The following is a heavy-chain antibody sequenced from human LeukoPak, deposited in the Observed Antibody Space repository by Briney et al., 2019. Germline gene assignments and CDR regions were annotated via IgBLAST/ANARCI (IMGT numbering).Heavy chain of an antibody. V-gene: IGHV3-48*03. CDR1: GFTFSSYE. CDR3: AKAPLPAADYWYFDL. J-gene: IGHJ2*01. Sequence: GGSLGLSCAASGFTFSSYEMNWVRQAPGKGLEWVSYISSSGSTIYYADSVKGRFTISRDNSKNTLYLQMNSLRAEDTAVYYCAKAPLPAADYWYFDLWGRGTLVTVSS. D-gene: IGHD2-2*01. CDR2: ISSSGSTI.